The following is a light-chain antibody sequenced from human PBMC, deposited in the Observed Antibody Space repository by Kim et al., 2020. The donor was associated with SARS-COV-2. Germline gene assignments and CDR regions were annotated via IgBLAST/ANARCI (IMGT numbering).Light chain of an antibody. CDR1: SKNVGDQG. Sequence: QAGLTQPPSVSKGLRQTATLTCTGNSKNVGDQGAAWLQHHQGHPPKLLSYRDNNRPSGISERLSASRSGNTASLTITGLQPEDEADYYCSAWDSSLSVWVFGGGTQLTVL. J-gene: IGLJ3*02. CDR3: SAWDSSLSVWV. V-gene: IGLV10-54*01. CDR2: RDN.